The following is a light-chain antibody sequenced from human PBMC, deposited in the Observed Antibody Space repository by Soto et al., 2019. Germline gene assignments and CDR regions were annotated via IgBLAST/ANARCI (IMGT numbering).Light chain of an antibody. V-gene: IGKV1-5*03. CDR1: HSISTW. CDR3: QQYNSYPWT. CDR2: KAS. J-gene: IGKJ1*01. Sequence: DIQMTQSPSTLSASVGDRVTITCRASHSISTWLAWYQQKPGKAPNLLIYKASSLESGVPSRFSGTGSGTDFTLTISSLQPDDFETYYCQQYNSYPWTFGQGTKVDIX.